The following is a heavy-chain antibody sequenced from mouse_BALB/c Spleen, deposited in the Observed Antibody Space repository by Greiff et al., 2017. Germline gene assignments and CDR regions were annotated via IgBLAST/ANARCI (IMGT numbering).Heavy chain of an antibody. CDR1: GFSLTSYG. CDR2: IWAGGST. V-gene: IGHV2-9*02. J-gene: IGHJ3*01. CDR3: ARDPLSY. Sequence: VQGVESGPGLVAPSQSLSITCTVSGFSLTSYGVHWVRQPPGKGLEWLGVIWAGGSTNYNSALMSRLSISKDNSKSQVFLKMNSLQTDDTAMYYCARDPLSYWGQGTLVTVSA. D-gene: IGHD6-5*01.